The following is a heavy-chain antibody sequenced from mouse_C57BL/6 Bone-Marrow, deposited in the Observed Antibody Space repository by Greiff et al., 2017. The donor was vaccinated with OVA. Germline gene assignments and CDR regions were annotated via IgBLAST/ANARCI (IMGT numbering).Heavy chain of an antibody. CDR1: GFNIKDDY. V-gene: IGHV14-4*01. CDR2: IDPENGDT. CDR3: TLYYDYDDPDD. J-gene: IGHJ2*01. Sequence: VQLQQSGAELVRPGASVKLSCTASGFNIKDDYMHWVKQRPEQGLEWIGWIDPENGDTECASKFQGKATITADTSSNTAYLQLSSLTSEDTAVYYCTLYYDYDDPDDWGQGTTLTVSS. D-gene: IGHD2-4*01.